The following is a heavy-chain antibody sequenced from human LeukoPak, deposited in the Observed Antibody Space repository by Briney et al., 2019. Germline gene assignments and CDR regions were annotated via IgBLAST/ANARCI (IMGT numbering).Heavy chain of an antibody. CDR1: GFTLSSYS. J-gene: IGHJ4*02. CDR3: ARDAAAMARRIDY. CDR2: ISSSSIYI. V-gene: IGHV3-21*01. Sequence: PGGSLRLSCAASGFTLSSYSMNWVRQAPRKGLEWVSSISSSSIYIYYADSVKSRFTISRDNAKNSLYLQMNSLRAEDTAVYYCARDAAAMARRIDYWGQGTLVTVSS. D-gene: IGHD2-2*01.